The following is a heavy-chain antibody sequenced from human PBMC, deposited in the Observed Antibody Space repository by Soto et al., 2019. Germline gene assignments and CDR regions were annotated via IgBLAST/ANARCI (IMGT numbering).Heavy chain of an antibody. V-gene: IGHV1-69*06. Sequence: ASVKVSCKASGGTFSSYAISWVRQAPGQGLEWMGGIIPIFGTANYAQKFQGRVTITADKSTSTAYMELSSLRSEDTAVYYCARDRGRYYDSSGSYYVGYFDIWGRGTLVTVSS. D-gene: IGHD3-22*01. CDR3: ARDRGRYYDSSGSYYVGYFDI. CDR2: IIPIFGTA. CDR1: GGTFSSYA. J-gene: IGHJ2*01.